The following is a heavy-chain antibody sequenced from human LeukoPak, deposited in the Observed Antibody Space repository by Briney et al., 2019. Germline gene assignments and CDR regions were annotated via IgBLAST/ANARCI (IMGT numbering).Heavy chain of an antibody. J-gene: IGHJ3*02. Sequence: GRSLRLSCAASGFTFSSYAMHWVRQAPGKGLEWVAVISYDGSNKYYADSVKGRFTISRDNSKNTLYLQMNSLRAEDTAAYYCARDGYQLLWVDAFDIWGQGTMVTVSS. CDR3: ARDGYQLLWVDAFDI. V-gene: IGHV3-30-3*01. D-gene: IGHD2-2*01. CDR2: ISYDGSNK. CDR1: GFTFSSYA.